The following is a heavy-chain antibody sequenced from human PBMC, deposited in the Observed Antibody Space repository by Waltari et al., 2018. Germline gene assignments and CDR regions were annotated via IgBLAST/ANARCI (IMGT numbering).Heavy chain of an antibody. CDR3: ARLHYYGSGAYNDAIDI. V-gene: IGHV4-61*02. CDR1: GGPLTSGGDY. Sequence: QVQLQESGSGLVKPSQTLSLTCTVSGGPLTSGGDYWSWIRQPAGTELEWIGRMTSGGANDCNPSLKSRVTISVNTSKNHFSLQLSSVTAANTAVYYCARLHYYGSGAYNDAIDIWGQGTMVTVSS. CDR2: MTSGGAN. D-gene: IGHD3-10*01. J-gene: IGHJ3*02.